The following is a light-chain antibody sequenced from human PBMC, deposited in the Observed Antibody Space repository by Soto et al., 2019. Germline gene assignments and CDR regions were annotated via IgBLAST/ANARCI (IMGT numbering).Light chain of an antibody. CDR1: QSVSSSY. Sequence: EIVLTQSPGTLSLSPGERATLSCRASQSVSSSYLAWYQQKPGQAPRLLIYGASSRATGIPDRFSGSGSGTDFTLTISRLEPEAFAVYYCQQYGSSPCTFGQGTKVEIK. V-gene: IGKV3-20*01. CDR3: QQYGSSPCT. CDR2: GAS. J-gene: IGKJ1*01.